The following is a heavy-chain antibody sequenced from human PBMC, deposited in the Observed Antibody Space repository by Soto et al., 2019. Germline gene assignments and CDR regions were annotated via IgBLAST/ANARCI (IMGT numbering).Heavy chain of an antibody. CDR2: ISSSSSYI. CDR3: ARGRGAAYYYYYMDV. D-gene: IGHD3-10*01. CDR1: GFTFSSYS. V-gene: IGHV3-21*01. J-gene: IGHJ6*03. Sequence: SGGSLRLSCAAFGFTFSSYSMNWVRQAPGKGLEWVSSISSSSSYIYYADSVKGRFTISRDNAKNSLYLEMNSVRADDTAVFYCARGRGAAYYYYYMDVWGKGTTVTVSS.